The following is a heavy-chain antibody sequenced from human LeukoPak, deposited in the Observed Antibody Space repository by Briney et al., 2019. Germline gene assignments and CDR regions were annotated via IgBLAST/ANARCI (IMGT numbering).Heavy chain of an antibody. V-gene: IGHV1-8*01. CDR1: GYTFTSYD. Sequence: ASVKVSCKASGYTFTSYDINWVRQATGQGLEWMGWMNPNSGNTGYAQKLQGRVTMTTDTSTSTAYMELRSLRSDDTAVYYCAREDIGDYYGSGSPYYFDYWGQGTLVTVSS. J-gene: IGHJ4*02. D-gene: IGHD3-10*01. CDR2: MNPNSGNT. CDR3: AREDIGDYYGSGSPYYFDY.